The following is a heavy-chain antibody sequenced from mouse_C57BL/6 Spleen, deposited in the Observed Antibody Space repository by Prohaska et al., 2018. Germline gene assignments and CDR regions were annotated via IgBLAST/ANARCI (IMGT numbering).Heavy chain of an antibody. CDR1: GIDFSRYW. V-gene: IGHV4-1*01. CDR3: ASPNWDWYFDV. Sequence: EVKLLQSGGGLVQPGESLKLSCAASGIDFSRYWMSCVRRAPGKGLEWIGEINPNSRTINYAPSLKDKFIISRDNAKNTLYLQMSKVRSEDTALYYCASPNWDWYFDVWGTGTTVTVSS. CDR2: INPNSRTI. D-gene: IGHD4-1*01. J-gene: IGHJ1*03.